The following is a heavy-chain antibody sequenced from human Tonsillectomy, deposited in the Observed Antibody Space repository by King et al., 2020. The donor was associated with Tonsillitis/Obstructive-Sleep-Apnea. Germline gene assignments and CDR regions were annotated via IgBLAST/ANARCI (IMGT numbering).Heavy chain of an antibody. J-gene: IGHJ4*02. CDR3: ARPGDDLGFDF. V-gene: IGHV3-11*05. D-gene: IGHD3-16*01. Sequence: QLVQSGGGLVKPGGSLRLSCAVSGFTFSDYFMSCIRQAPGKGLEWLSYISSVGSHTSYADSVKGRFPISRDKANNLLYLQMDSLRAEDTAIYYCARPGDDLGFDFWGQGALVTVST. CDR2: ISSVGSHT. CDR1: GFTFSDYF.